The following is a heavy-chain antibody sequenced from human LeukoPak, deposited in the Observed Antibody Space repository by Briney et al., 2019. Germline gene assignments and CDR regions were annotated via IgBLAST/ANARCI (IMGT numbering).Heavy chain of an antibody. CDR1: GFTFSSYS. Sequence: GGSLRLSCAASGFTFSSYSMNWVRQAPGKGLEWVSAISGSGGSTYYADSVKGRFTISRDNSKNTLYLQMNSLRAEDTAVYYCAKDIIAARPGGYWGQGTLVTVSS. D-gene: IGHD6-6*01. V-gene: IGHV3-23*01. CDR2: ISGSGGST. J-gene: IGHJ4*02. CDR3: AKDIIAARPGGY.